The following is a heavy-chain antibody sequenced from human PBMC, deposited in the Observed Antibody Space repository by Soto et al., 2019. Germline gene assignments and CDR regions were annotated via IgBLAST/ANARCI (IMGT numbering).Heavy chain of an antibody. CDR1: GDSMTISDFL. D-gene: IGHD2-2*01. CDR2: VSYSCLA. CDR3: ARPVYAHXXXXI. J-gene: IGHJ3*02. Sequence: QLLESGPGLVKPSETLSLSCTVSGDSMTISDFLWGGVRQPPGKGLEWIGGVSYSCLANSNRSPSSRATLSVDPSRNHFFLYVTSVTXXXXXXXYCARPVYAHXXXXIWGQ. V-gene: IGHV4-39*02.